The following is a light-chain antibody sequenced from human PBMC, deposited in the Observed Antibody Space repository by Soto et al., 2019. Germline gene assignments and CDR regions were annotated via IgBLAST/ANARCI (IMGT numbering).Light chain of an antibody. CDR3: QQYNSYWT. CDR1: QSISSW. J-gene: IGKJ1*01. CDR2: DAS. Sequence: DNQMSQSLSTLSAHVEDRVTITFRASQSISSWLAWYQQKPGKAPKLLIYDASSLESGVPSRFSGSGPGTEFTLTFCSLQPDDFATCYCQQYNSYWTFCQGSKADIK. V-gene: IGKV1-5*01.